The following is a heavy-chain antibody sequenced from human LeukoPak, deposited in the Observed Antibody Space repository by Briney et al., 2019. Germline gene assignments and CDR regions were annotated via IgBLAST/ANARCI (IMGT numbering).Heavy chain of an antibody. Sequence: PGWSLRLSCAASGFTLSSNYMTWVRQAPGKGLQGVSLIYSGGSTYLSDSVTGRFNISRDTSKNTLYLQMNSLRAEDTAVYYCARRAPTVTYYYYYYMDVWGKGTTVTVSS. J-gene: IGHJ6*03. D-gene: IGHD4-11*01. V-gene: IGHV3-53*01. CDR3: ARRAPTVTYYYYYYMDV. CDR1: GFTLSSNY. CDR2: IYSGGST.